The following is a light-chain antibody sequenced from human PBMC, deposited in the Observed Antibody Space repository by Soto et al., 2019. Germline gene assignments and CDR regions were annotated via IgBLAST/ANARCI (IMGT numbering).Light chain of an antibody. CDR3: SSYTSSSTLGV. CDR1: SSDVGGYNY. Sequence: QSALTQFASVSGSPGQSITISCIGTSSDVGGYNYVSWYQQHPGKAPKLMIYEVSNRPSGVSNRFSGSKSGNTASLTISGLQAEDEADYYCSSYTSSSTLGVFGTGTKVTVL. V-gene: IGLV2-14*01. CDR2: EVS. J-gene: IGLJ1*01.